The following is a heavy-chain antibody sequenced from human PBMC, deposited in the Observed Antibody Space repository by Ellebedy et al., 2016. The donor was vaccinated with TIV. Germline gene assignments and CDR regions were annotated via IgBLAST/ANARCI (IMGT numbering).Heavy chain of an antibody. D-gene: IGHD3-9*01. CDR3: ARGDNDILRGSIFAH. CDR2: IFYNGKA. V-gene: IGHV4-59*01. Sequence: MPSETLSLTCTVSDGPITNYFWSWIRQPTGKGLEYIGYIFYNGKANYNPSLQSRLTMSVDTSKNHFSLRLASVTAADAAVYYCARGDNDILRGSIFAHWGRGLPVSVSS. J-gene: IGHJ1*01. CDR1: DGPITNYF.